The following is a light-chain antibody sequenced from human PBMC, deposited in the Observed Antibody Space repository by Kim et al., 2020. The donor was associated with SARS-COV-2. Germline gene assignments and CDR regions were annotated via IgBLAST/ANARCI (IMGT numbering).Light chain of an antibody. CDR2: DVS. V-gene: IGLV2-14*03. Sequence: PGRAPQLMIFDVSSRPSGVSNRFSGSKSGNTASLTISGLQAEDEADYYCSSTSTSSPFVVFGGGTQLTVL. CDR3: SSTSTSSPFVV. J-gene: IGLJ2*01.